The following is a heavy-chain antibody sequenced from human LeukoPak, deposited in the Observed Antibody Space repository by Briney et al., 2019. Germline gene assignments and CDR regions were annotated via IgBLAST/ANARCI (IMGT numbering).Heavy chain of an antibody. J-gene: IGHJ4*02. D-gene: IGHD5-24*01. V-gene: IGHV3-23*01. CDR2: ISGTGGTT. Sequence: GGSLRLSCEASGFTFSSYAMSWVRQAPGKGLEWVSAISGTGGTTFYADSVKGRFTISRDNSKNTLYLQVNNLRAADTAVYYCAKVQEMGTIPPPFQYWGQGALVTVSS. CDR1: GFTFSSYA. CDR3: AKVQEMGTIPPPFQY.